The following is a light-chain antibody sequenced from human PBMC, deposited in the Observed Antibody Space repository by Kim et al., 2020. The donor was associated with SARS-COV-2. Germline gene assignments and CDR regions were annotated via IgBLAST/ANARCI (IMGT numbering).Light chain of an antibody. Sequence: SYELTQPPSVSVAPGKTARITCGGNNIGSKSVHWYQQKPGQAPVLVIYYDSDRPSGIPERFSGSNSGNTATLTISRVEAGDEADYYCQVWDSSGDRPVFG. CDR2: YDS. J-gene: IGLJ6*01. CDR1: NIGSKS. CDR3: QVWDSSGDRPV. V-gene: IGLV3-21*04.